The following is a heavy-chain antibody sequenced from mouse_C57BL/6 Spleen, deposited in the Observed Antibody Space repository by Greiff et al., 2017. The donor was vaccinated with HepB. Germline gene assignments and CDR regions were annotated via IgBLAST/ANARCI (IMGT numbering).Heavy chain of an antibody. V-gene: IGHV6-3*01. Sequence: EVQRVESGGGLVQPGGSMKLSCVASGFTFSNYWMNWVRQSPEKGLEWVAQISLKSDNYATHYAESVKGRFTISRDDSKSSVYLQMNNLRAEDTGIYYCNIYYGNYYWYFDVWGTGTTVTVSS. CDR2: ISLKSDNYAT. J-gene: IGHJ1*03. CDR3: NIYYGNYYWYFDV. CDR1: GFTFSNYW. D-gene: IGHD2-1*01.